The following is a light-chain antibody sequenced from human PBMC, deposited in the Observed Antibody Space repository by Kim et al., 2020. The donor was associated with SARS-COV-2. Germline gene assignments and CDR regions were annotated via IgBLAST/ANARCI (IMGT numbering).Light chain of an antibody. CDR2: GAS. CDR1: ESLNSNY. Sequence: PGERATLSCRASESLNSNYLAWYQQRPGQAPRLLVYGASSRATGIPDKFSGSGSGTDFTLTISRLEPEDFAVYYCPQYGGSPTITFCQGTRL. V-gene: IGKV3-20*01. J-gene: IGKJ5*01. CDR3: PQYGGSPTIT.